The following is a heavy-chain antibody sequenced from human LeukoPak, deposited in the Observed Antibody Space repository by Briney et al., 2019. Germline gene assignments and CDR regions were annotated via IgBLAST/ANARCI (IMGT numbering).Heavy chain of an antibody. Sequence: SETLSLTCAVYGGSFSGYYWSWIRQPPGKGLEWIGEINHSGNTNYNPSLKSRVTISVDTSKNQFSLKLKSVTAADTAVYYCAREGGTLPSYWGQGTLVTVSS. J-gene: IGHJ4*02. CDR1: GGSFSGYY. D-gene: IGHD2-15*01. CDR2: INHSGNT. CDR3: AREGGTLPSY. V-gene: IGHV4-34*01.